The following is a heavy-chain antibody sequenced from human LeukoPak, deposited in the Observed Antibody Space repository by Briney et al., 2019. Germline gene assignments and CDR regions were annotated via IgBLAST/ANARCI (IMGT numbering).Heavy chain of an antibody. V-gene: IGHV1-46*01. CDR2: INPSGGST. J-gene: IGHJ5*02. Sequence: ASVKVSCKVSGYTLTELSMHWVRQAPGQGLEWMGIINPSGGSTSYAQKFQGRVTMNRDMSTSTDYMELSSLRSEDTAVYYCARDNSVEDTAWWFDPWGQGTLVTVSS. D-gene: IGHD4-23*01. CDR1: GYTLTELS. CDR3: ARDNSVEDTAWWFDP.